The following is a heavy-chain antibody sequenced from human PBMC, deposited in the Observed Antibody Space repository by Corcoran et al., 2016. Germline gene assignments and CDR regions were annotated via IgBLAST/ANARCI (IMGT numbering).Heavy chain of an antibody. CDR1: GFTFSSYA. D-gene: IGHD3-22*01. Sequence: EVQLLESGGGLVQPGGSLRLSCAASGFTFSSYAMSWVRQAPGKVLEWVSAISGSGGSTYYADSVKGRFTISRDNSKNTLYLQMNTLRAEDTAVYYCANTYYYDSRGYYSSHWGQGTLVTVSS. CDR2: ISGSGGST. J-gene: IGHJ4*02. V-gene: IGHV3-23*01. CDR3: ANTYYYDSRGYYSSH.